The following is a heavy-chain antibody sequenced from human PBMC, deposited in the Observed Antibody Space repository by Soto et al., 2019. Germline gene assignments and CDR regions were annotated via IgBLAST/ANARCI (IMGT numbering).Heavy chain of an antibody. J-gene: IGHJ4*02. D-gene: IGHD2-15*01. CDR3: ARGCGGSCYSGADY. Sequence: QVQLQESGPGLVKPSQTLSLTCTVSGGSISSGGYYWSWIRQHPGKGLEWIGYIYYSGSTYYNPSHKSRVTISVDTSKNQFSLKESSVTAADTAVYYCARGCGGSCYSGADYWGQGTLVTVSS. CDR1: GGSISSGGYY. V-gene: IGHV4-31*03. CDR2: IYYSGST.